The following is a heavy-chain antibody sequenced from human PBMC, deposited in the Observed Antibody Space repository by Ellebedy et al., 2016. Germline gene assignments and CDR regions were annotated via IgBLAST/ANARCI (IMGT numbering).Heavy chain of an antibody. D-gene: IGHD4-17*01. J-gene: IGHJ4*02. CDR3: ARESSIPGDYRFDC. V-gene: IGHV3-48*02. Sequence: GGSLRLSCAASGFTFSSCDMNWVRHAPGKGLEWVSYIRGSGSPIYYADSVKGRFTISRDNAKKSLYLQLNSLRDEDTAVYYCARESSIPGDYRFDCWGQGTLVTVSS. CDR2: IRGSGSPI. CDR1: GFTFSSCD.